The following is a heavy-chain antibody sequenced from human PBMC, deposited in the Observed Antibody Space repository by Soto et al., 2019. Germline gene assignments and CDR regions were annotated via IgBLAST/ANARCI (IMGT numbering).Heavy chain of an antibody. V-gene: IGHV4-39*07. J-gene: IGHJ6*03. CDR3: ARSPSTVYGSGGYFYYM. D-gene: IGHD3-10*01. Sequence: PSETLSLTCTVSGGSIIRSTSSYWGWVRQPPGEGLEWIGSINYSGITYYSSSLKGRVTISLDKSKNHFSLNLSSVTAADTAVYYCARSPSTVYGSGGYFYYM. CDR1: GGSIIRSTSSY. CDR2: INYSGIT.